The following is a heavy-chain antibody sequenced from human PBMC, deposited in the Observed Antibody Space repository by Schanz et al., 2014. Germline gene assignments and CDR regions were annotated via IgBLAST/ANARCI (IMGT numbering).Heavy chain of an antibody. CDR2: VCYDGSKK. V-gene: IGHV3-30*18. D-gene: IGHD3-22*01. CDR3: AKEDRTHSSDYVY. CDR1: GFTFSDHH. Sequence: VQVVESGGGLVQPGGSLRLSCAASGFTFSDHHMDWVRQVPGKGLEWVAVVCYDGSKKYYADSVKGRFTTSRDNSKNTMYLQMNSLRPEDTAVYYCAKEDRTHSSDYVYWGQGTLVTVSS. J-gene: IGHJ4*02.